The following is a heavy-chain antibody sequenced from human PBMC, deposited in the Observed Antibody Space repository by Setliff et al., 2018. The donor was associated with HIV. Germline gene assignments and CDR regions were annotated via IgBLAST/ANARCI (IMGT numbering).Heavy chain of an antibody. CDR1: GFTFSSYA. J-gene: IGHJ6*03. CDR2: INPSGGST. D-gene: IGHD3-10*01. CDR3: ARRGSRGDYYYYMDV. Sequence: ASVRLSCAASGFTFSSYAMHWVRQAPGQGLEWMGIINPSGGSTSYAQNFQGRVTMTRDTSTSTVYMELSSLRSEDTAVYYCARRGSRGDYYYYMDVWGKGTTVTVSS. V-gene: IGHV1-46*01.